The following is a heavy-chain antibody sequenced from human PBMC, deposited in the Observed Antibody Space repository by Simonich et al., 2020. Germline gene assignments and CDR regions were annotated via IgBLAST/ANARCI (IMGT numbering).Heavy chain of an antibody. J-gene: IGHJ6*03. D-gene: IGHD6-6*01. CDR2: SNPNSGGT. CDR1: GYTFTGYY. V-gene: IGHV1-2*02. Sequence: QVQLVQSGAEVKKPGASVKVSCKASGYTFTGYYMHWGRQAPGQGLGWMGWSNPNSGGTNYAQKFQGRVTMTRDTSISTAYMELSRLRSDDTAVYYCARDRAARYYYYYYMDVWGKGTTVTVSS. CDR3: ARDRAARYYYYYYMDV.